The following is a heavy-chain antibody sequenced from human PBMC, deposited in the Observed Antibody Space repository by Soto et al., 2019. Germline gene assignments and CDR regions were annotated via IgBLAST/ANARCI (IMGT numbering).Heavy chain of an antibody. D-gene: IGHD5-12*01. J-gene: IGHJ4*02. CDR3: ARDQGGIVATTTIDY. CDR2: ISSSSSTI. CDR1: GFTFSSYS. Sequence: GGSLRLSCAASGFTFSSYSMNWVRQAPGKGLEWVSYISSSSSTIYYADSVKGRFTISRDNAKNSLYLQMNSLRAEDTAVYYCARDQGGIVATTTIDYWGQGTLVTVSS. V-gene: IGHV3-48*01.